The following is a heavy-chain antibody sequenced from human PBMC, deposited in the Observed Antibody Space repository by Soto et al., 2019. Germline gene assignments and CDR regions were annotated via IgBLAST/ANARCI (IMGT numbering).Heavy chain of an antibody. J-gene: IGHJ4*02. D-gene: IGHD1-26*01. Sequence: QVQLVQSGAEVKQPGASVKVSCRASGYTFTNYDISWVRQATGQGLEWMGWMNPDSANTGYTQKFQGRVTMTRDTSINSAYMELHSLTSEDTPVYYCARAIRDQLLSDYWGQGTLVTVSS. CDR1: GYTFTNYD. CDR3: ARAIRDQLLSDY. CDR2: MNPDSANT. V-gene: IGHV1-8*01.